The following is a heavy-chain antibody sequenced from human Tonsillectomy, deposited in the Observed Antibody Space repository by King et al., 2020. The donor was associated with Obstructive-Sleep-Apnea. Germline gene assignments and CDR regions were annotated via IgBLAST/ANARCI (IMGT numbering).Heavy chain of an antibody. CDR2: INWNGDST. CDR1: GFTFDDHG. J-gene: IGHJ2*01. D-gene: IGHD3-10*01. CDR3: ARVRFGEGHFEL. V-gene: IGHV3-20*01. Sequence: VQLVESGGRVVRPGGSLRLSCAASGFTFDDHGMSWVRQAPGKGLEWVSGINWNGDSTGYADSVRGRFTISRDNAKNSLYLQMSNLRAEDMAFYHCARVRFGEGHFELWGRGTPVIVSS.